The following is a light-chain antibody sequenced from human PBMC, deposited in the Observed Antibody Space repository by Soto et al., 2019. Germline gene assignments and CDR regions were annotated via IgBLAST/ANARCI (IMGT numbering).Light chain of an antibody. J-gene: IGKJ5*01. CDR3: QQRSNWPPT. Sequence: EIVMTQSPATLSLSPGDRATLSCRASQSITRNLAWYQQHPGQPPRLLVYGASTRATGIPVRFSGSGSGTDFTLTISSLQSEDFAVYYCQQRSNWPPTFGQGTRLEIK. CDR2: GAS. V-gene: IGKV3-15*01. CDR1: QSITRN.